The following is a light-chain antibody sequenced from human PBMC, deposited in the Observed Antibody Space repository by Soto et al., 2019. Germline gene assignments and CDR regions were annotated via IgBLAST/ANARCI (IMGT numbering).Light chain of an antibody. J-gene: IGLJ3*02. CDR2: EVN. CDR1: NSDVGNYNL. Sequence: QCALTQPASVSGSPGQSITISCTGTNSDVGNYNLVSWYQQHPGKAPKLIIYEVNKRPSGVSNRFSGSKSGTTASLTLSGLQADDEADYYCCSFAGTSTYWVFGGGTKLTVL. V-gene: IGLV2-23*02. CDR3: CSFAGTSTYWV.